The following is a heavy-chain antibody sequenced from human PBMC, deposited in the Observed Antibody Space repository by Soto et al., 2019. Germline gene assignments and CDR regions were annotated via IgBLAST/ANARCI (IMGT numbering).Heavy chain of an antibody. J-gene: IGHJ4*02. Sequence: ASVKVSCKASGYTFTGYYMHWVRQAPGQGLEWMGWINPNSGGTNYAQKFQGRVTMTRDTSNSTAYMELSRLRSDDTAVYYCARSTGFWERLLYPQGDWGQGTLVTVSS. CDR2: INPNSGGT. V-gene: IGHV1-2*02. CDR1: GYTFTGYY. D-gene: IGHD3-3*01. CDR3: ARSTGFWERLLYPQGD.